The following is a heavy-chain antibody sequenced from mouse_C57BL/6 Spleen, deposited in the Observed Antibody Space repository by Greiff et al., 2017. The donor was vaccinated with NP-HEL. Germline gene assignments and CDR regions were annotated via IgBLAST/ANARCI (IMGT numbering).Heavy chain of an antibody. CDR1: GFNIKDYY. D-gene: IGHD1-1*01. V-gene: IGHV14-2*01. Sequence: VQLQQSGAELVKPGASVKLSCTASGFNIKDYYMHWVKQRTEQGLEWIGRIDPEDGETKYAPKFQGKATITADTSSNTAYLQLSSLTSEETAVYYCASQIGSITTVVHYYAMDYWGQGTSVTVSS. CDR2: IDPEDGET. J-gene: IGHJ4*01. CDR3: ASQIGSITTVVHYYAMDY.